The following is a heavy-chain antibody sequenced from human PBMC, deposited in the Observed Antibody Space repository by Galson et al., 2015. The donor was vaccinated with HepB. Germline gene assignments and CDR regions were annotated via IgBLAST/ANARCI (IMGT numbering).Heavy chain of an antibody. CDR3: AQDVGGYFRRDYMDV. D-gene: IGHD2-15*01. CDR1: GFTFSMYV. J-gene: IGHJ6*03. Sequence: SLRLSCAASGFTFSMYVMHWVRQAPGKGLEWLAVISYDGSNEYYADSVKGRFTISRDNSKNTLYLQMNSLRTEDTAVYYCAQDVGGYFRRDYMDVWGKGTTVTVSS. CDR2: ISYDGSNE. V-gene: IGHV3-30-3*01.